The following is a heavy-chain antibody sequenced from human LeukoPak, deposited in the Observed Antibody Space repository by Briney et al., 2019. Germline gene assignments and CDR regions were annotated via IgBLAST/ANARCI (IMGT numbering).Heavy chain of an antibody. CDR1: GFTFSGYG. D-gene: IGHD3-10*01. Sequence: PGGSLRLSCAASGFTFSGYGMSWVRQAPGKGLKWVSAISGSGGSTYYADSVKGRFTISRDNSKNTLYLQMNSLRAEDTAVYYCAKSELLSDPRFTFDYWGQGTLVTVSS. CDR2: ISGSGGST. V-gene: IGHV3-23*01. CDR3: AKSELLSDPRFTFDY. J-gene: IGHJ4*02.